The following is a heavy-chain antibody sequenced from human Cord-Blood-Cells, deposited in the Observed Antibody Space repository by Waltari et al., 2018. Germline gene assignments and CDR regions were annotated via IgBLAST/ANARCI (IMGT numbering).Heavy chain of an antibody. CDR2: ISPTFGAA. Sequence: QVQLVQSGAEVKKPGSSVTVSCKASVGTFSSYAISWVRQPPGQGLEWMGGISPTFGAANNAQKCQGRVTITADESTSTAYMELSSLRSEDTAVYYCARDNHRGNYYYYYYMDVWGKGTTVTVSS. D-gene: IGHD2-15*01. CDR3: ARDNHRGNYYYYYYMDV. CDR1: VGTFSSYA. J-gene: IGHJ6*03. V-gene: IGHV1-69*01.